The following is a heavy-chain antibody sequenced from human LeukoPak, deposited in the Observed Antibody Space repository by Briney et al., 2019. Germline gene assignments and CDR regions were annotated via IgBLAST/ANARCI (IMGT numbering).Heavy chain of an antibody. V-gene: IGHV3-74*01. CDR1: GFTFSSYW. CDR2: INTDGSST. J-gene: IGHJ3*02. CDR3: TKDLNPGSYYARRAFDI. Sequence: GGSLRLSCAASGFTFSSYWMHWVRQAPGKGLVWVSRINTDGSSTSYADSVKGRFTISRDNAKNSLYLQMNSLRAEDTALYYCTKDLNPGSYYARRAFDIWGQGTMVTVSS. D-gene: IGHD1-26*01.